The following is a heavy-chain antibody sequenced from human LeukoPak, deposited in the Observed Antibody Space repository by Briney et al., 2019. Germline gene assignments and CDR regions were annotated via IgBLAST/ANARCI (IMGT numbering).Heavy chain of an antibody. V-gene: IGHV3-48*03. J-gene: IGHJ3*02. CDR1: GFTFSSYE. CDR2: ISSSGSNI. CDR3: ARDNDYDAFDI. D-gene: IGHD4-11*01. Sequence: GGSPRLSCAASGFTFSSYEMNWVRQAPGKGLEWVSYISSSGSNIYYADSVKGRFTISRDNAKNSLYLQMNSLRAEDTAVYYCARDNDYDAFDIWGQGTMVTVSS.